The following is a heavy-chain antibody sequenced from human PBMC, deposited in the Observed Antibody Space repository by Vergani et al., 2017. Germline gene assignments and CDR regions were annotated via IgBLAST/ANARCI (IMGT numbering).Heavy chain of an antibody. CDR2: IYHSGST. CDR1: GYSISSGYY. Sequence: QVQLQESGPGLVKPSETLSLTCAVSGYSISSGYYWGWIRQPPGKGLEWIGSIYHSGSTYYNPSLKSRVTISVDTSKNQFSLKLSSVTAADTAVYYCARAHSGGWFDPWGQGTLVTVSS. J-gene: IGHJ5*02. D-gene: IGHD3-10*01. V-gene: IGHV4-38-2*01. CDR3: ARAHSGGWFDP.